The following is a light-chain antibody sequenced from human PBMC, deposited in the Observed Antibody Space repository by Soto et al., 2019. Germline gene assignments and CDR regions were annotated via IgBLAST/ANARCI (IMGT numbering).Light chain of an antibody. Sequence: EIVLTQSPGTLALSRGQIATLSCRASQSVSSSYLAWYQQKPRQAPRLLIYGASSRATGIPDRFSGSGSGTDFTLTISRLEPEDFAVYYCQQYGSSPSITFGQGTRLEIK. V-gene: IGKV3-20*01. CDR3: QQYGSSPSIT. J-gene: IGKJ5*01. CDR2: GAS. CDR1: QSVSSSY.